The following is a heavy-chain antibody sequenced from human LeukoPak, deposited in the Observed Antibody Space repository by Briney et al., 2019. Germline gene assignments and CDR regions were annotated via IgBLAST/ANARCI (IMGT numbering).Heavy chain of an antibody. CDR1: GFIFSDFG. Sequence: PGGSLRLSCAASGFIFSDFGLHWVRQAPGKGLEWVAFISLDGSEEFYTDSVKGRFTISRDTSKNTLYLQMNSLRAEDTAVYYCSRRWLGATGAREPWSPSRYWGQGTLVTVSS. CDR2: ISLDGSEE. D-gene: IGHD5-12*01. J-gene: IGHJ4*02. V-gene: IGHV3-30*02. CDR3: SRRWLGATGAREPWSPSRY.